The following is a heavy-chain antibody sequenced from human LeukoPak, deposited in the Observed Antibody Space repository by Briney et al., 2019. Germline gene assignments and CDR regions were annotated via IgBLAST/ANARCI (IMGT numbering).Heavy chain of an antibody. D-gene: IGHD2-2*02. CDR1: GFTFSSYS. J-gene: IGHJ4*02. V-gene: IGHV3-21*01. Sequence: PGGSLRLSCAASGFTFSSYSMNWVRQAPGKGLEWVSSISSSSSSYIYYADSVKGRFTISRDNAKNSLYLQMNSLRAEDTAVYYGARVENYCSSTSCYTAFDYWGQGTLVTVSS. CDR2: ISSSSSSYI. CDR3: ARVENYCSSTSCYTAFDY.